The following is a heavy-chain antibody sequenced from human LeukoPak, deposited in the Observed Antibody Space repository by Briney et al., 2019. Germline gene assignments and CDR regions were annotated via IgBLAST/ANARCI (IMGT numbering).Heavy chain of an antibody. CDR2: ISVYSGNT. CDR1: GYSFTTYG. Sequence: GASVKVSCKASGYSFTTYGISWIRQAPGQGLEWMGWISVYSGNTHYAQKLQGRVTMTTDSSTSTAYMELRSLRSDDTAVYYCARVGGSHDSDYFDYWGQGTLVTVSS. J-gene: IGHJ4*02. CDR3: ARVGGSHDSDYFDY. D-gene: IGHD1-26*01. V-gene: IGHV1-18*01.